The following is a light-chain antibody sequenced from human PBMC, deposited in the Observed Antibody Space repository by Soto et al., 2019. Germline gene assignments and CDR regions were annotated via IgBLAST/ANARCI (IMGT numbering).Light chain of an antibody. J-gene: IGLJ7*01. CDR2: EVR. CDR1: SSDVGAYNY. Sequence: QSALTQPASVSGSPGQSITISCNGSSSDVGAYNYVSWYQQYPGKAPKVIIFEVRKRPSGVSNRFSGSKSGDTASLTISGLQADDEADYYCSSYRSSTTVVFGTGTQLTVL. CDR3: SSYRSSTTVV. V-gene: IGLV2-14*01.